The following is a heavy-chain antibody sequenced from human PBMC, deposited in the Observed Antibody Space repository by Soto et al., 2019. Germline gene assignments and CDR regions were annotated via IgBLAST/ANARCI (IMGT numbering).Heavy chain of an antibody. V-gene: IGHV7-4-1*01. D-gene: IGHD6-19*01. J-gene: IGHJ5*02. CDR2: INTNTGNP. Sequence: PGPSVKVSCKASGYTFTSYAMNWVRQAPGQGLEWMGWINTNTGNPTYAQGFTGRFVFSLDTSVSTAYLQICSLKAEDTAVYYCARDARSEQWPPPFDPWGQGTLVTVSS. CDR1: GYTFTSYA. CDR3: ARDARSEQWPPPFDP.